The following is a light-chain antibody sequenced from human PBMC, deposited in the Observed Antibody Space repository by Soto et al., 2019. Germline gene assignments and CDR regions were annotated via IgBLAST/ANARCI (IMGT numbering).Light chain of an antibody. CDR1: QSVSSSY. J-gene: IGKJ1*01. V-gene: IGKV3-20*01. Sequence: IVLTQSPGILSLSPGEISTLSCRASQSVSSSYLAWYQQKPGQAPRLLFYGASNRATAIPDRFSGSGFGTDFTLTITRLEPEDFAVYYCQQYGDSPQTLGPGTKVDIK. CDR2: GAS. CDR3: QQYGDSPQT.